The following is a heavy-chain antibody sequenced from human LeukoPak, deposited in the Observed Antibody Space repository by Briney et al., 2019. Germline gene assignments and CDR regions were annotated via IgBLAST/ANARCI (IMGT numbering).Heavy chain of an antibody. V-gene: IGHV3-7*03. CDR1: GFTFSSYW. CDR3: ARAVADIYDYVWGSAAQPGAFDY. CDR2: IKQDGSEK. D-gene: IGHD3-16*01. J-gene: IGHJ4*02. Sequence: GGSLRLSCAASGFTFSSYWMSWVRQAPGKGLEWVANIKQDGSEKYYVDSVKGRFTISRDNSKNTLYLQMNSLRAEDTAVYYCARAVADIYDYVWGSAAQPGAFDYWGQGTLVTVSS.